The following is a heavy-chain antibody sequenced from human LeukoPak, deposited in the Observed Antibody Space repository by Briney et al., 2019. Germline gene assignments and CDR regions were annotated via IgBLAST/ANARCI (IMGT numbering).Heavy chain of an antibody. CDR3: AREATWGQWYFDH. CDR1: GFTFHGHG. J-gene: IGHJ4*02. CDR2: IAADGGVK. V-gene: IGHV3-30*03. D-gene: IGHD6-19*01. Sequence: GTSLRLSCVASGFTFHGHGMDWVRQAPGKGLEWVAVIAADGGVKHYADSVQGRFILSRDNSKNTLFLQMNSLSVEDTAVYYCAREATWGQWYFDHWGQGTPVTVSS.